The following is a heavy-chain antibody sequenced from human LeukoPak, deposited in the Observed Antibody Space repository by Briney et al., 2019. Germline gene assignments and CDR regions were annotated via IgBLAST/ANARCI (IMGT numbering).Heavy chain of an antibody. J-gene: IGHJ4*02. Sequence: GGSLRLSCAASGFTFSNSWMHWLRQAPGKGLVWVSRINRDGGSTTYADSVKGRFTISRDNSKSTLYLQMNSLRAEDTAVYYCAKDSGGVAGPDYWGQGSLVTVSS. D-gene: IGHD6-19*01. CDR1: GFTFSNSW. CDR2: INRDGGST. CDR3: AKDSGGVAGPDY. V-gene: IGHV3-74*01.